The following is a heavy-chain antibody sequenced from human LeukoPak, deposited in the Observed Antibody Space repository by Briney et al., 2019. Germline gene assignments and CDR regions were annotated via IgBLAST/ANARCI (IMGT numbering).Heavy chain of an antibody. CDR2: IYYSGST. J-gene: IGHJ6*04. Sequence: PSETLSLTCTVSGGSISSSSYYWGWIRQPPGKGLEWIESIYYSGSTYYNPSLKSRVTISVDTSKNQFSLKLSSVTAADTAVYYCASGPAGYYGSGSYYDVWGKGTTVTVSS. V-gene: IGHV4-39*01. CDR1: GGSISSSSYY. CDR3: ASGPAGYYGSGSYYDV. D-gene: IGHD3-10*01.